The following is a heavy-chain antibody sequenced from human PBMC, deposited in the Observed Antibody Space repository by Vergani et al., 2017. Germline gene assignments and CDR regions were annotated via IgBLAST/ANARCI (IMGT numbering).Heavy chain of an antibody. Sequence: QVQLVQCGAEVKKPGSSVKVSCKASGGTFSSYAISWVRQAPGQGLEWMGGIIPIFGTANYAQKFQGRVTITADESTSTAYMELSSLRSEDTAVYYCAGGVCSSTSCYVAGISAFDIWGQGTMVTVSS. V-gene: IGHV1-69*12. CDR1: GGTFSSYA. CDR3: AGGVCSSTSCYVAGISAFDI. J-gene: IGHJ3*02. D-gene: IGHD2-2*01. CDR2: IIPIFGTA.